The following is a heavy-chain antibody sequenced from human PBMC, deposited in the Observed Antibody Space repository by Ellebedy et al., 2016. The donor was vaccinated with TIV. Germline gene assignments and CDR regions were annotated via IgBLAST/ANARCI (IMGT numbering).Heavy chain of an antibody. CDR2: IGARNGDT. Sequence: AASVKVSCKASGYTFTSYGISWVRQAPGQGLEWMGWIGARNGDTKYARKFQDRVTMTTDTSTGTAFMELRSLKSDDTAVFYCVREGSYDFWNGFYDFYNGLDVWGQGTTVTVSS. CDR1: GYTFTSYG. J-gene: IGHJ6*02. V-gene: IGHV1-18*04. D-gene: IGHD3-3*01. CDR3: VREGSYDFWNGFYDFYNGLDV.